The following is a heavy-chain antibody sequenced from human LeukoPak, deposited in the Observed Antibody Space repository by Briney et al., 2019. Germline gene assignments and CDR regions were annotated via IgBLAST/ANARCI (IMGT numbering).Heavy chain of an antibody. CDR3: AKDVRDIVVLIDTYMY. CDR2: ISYDGNNK. CDR1: GFTFSRFA. Sequence: GRSLRLSCAASGFTFSRFAMHWVRQAPGKGLEYVAVISYDGNNKYYADSVKGRFTISRDNSKNTLYLQMNSLRAEDTAVYYCAKDVRDIVVLIDTYMYWGQGTLVTVSS. D-gene: IGHD2-21*01. J-gene: IGHJ4*02. V-gene: IGHV3-30*04.